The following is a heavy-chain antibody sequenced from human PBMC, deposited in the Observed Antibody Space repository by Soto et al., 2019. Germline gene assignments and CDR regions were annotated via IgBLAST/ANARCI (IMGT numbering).Heavy chain of an antibody. CDR3: ARAYCSSGSCYPWYFDS. V-gene: IGHV4-59*08. CDR1: GGSISSYY. J-gene: IGHJ4*02. D-gene: IGHD2-15*01. CDR2: IYYTGST. Sequence: SETLSLTCTVSGGSISSYYWSWIRQPPGKGLEWIGYIYYTGSTNYSPSLKSRVTISVDSSKNQFSLKLSSVTAADTAVYYCARAYCSSGSCYPWYFDSWGQGTLVTVSS.